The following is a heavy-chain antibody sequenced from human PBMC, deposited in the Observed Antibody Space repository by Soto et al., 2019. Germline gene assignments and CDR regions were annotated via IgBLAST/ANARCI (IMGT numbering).Heavy chain of an antibody. CDR3: TPTRTAYKELRSLRSDDTAVYYCARVGGDYDLGYYGMDV. D-gene: IGHD1-26*01. Sequence: QVQLVQSGAEVKKPGASVKVSCKASGYTFTSYGISWVRQAPGQGLEWMGWISAYNGNTNYAQKLQGRVTMTTDTEAHNGNTTQAPKLQGRDTTTTDTPTRTAYKELRSLRSDDTAVYYCARVGGDYDLGYYGMDVWGQGTTVTVSS. J-gene: IGHJ6*02. CDR1: GYTFTSYG. V-gene: IGHV1-18*01. CDR2: ISAYNGNT.